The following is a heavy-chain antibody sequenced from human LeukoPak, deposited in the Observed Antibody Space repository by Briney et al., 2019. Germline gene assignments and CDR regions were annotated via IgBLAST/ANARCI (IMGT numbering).Heavy chain of an antibody. D-gene: IGHD5-24*01. J-gene: IGHJ4*02. CDR3: AVARLAKIRYFDY. Sequence: SETLSLTCTVSGGSISSYYWSWIRQPPGKGLEWIGYIYYSGSTNYNPSLKSRVTISVDTSKNQFSLKLSSVTAADTAVYYCAVARLAKIRYFDYWGQGTLVTVSS. V-gene: IGHV4-59*12. CDR2: IYYSGST. CDR1: GGSISSYY.